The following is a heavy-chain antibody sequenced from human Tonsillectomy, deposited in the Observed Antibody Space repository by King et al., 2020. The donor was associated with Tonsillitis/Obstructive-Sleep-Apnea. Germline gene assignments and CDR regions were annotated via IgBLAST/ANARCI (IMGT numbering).Heavy chain of an antibody. D-gene: IGHD2/OR15-2a*01. CDR2: IVPMHGAT. CDR3: ATGGLSLGLVFPFYNYNDV. CDR1: GGTFSRSA. Sequence: VQLVQSGAEVKKPGSSVKVSCKASGGTFSRSAISWVRQAPGDGLEWMGGIVPMHGATNYAQKFQDRISITADQATNTVYMELSRLRSEDTAMYYCATGGLSLGLVFPFYNYNDVWGKGTTVTVSS. J-gene: IGHJ6*03. V-gene: IGHV1-69*11.